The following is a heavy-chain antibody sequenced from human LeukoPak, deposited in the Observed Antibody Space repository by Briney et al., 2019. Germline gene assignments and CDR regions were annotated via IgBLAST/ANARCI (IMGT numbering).Heavy chain of an antibody. V-gene: IGHV1-8*01. CDR2: MNPNSGNT. D-gene: IGHD5-18*01. J-gene: IGHJ5*02. CDR3: ARGPAYSFNWFDP. CDR1: ASTFTSYD. Sequence: GASVKVSCTASASTFTSYDINWVRQATGQGLEWMGWMNPNSGNTGYAQKFQGRVTMTRNTSISTAYMELSSLRSEDTAVYYCARGPAYSFNWFDPWGQGTLVTVSS.